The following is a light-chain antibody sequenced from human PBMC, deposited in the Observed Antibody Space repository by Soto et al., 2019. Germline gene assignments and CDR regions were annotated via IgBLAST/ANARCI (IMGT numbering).Light chain of an antibody. CDR3: CSYGGSRAV. J-gene: IGLJ7*01. CDR2: EVS. V-gene: IGLV2-23*02. CDR1: SSDVGSHNL. Sequence: QSALTQPASVSGSPGQSITISCTGTSSDVGSHNLVSRYQQHPGQAPKLMIYEVSKRPLGVSARFSASKSGNTASLTISGLQAEDEADYYCCSYGGSRAVFGGGTQLTVL.